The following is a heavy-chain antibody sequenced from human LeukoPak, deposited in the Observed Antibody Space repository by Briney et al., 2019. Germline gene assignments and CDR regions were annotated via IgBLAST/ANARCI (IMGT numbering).Heavy chain of an antibody. D-gene: IGHD7-27*01. CDR1: GFTLRYYW. CDR3: VREPTGALNFDL. Sequence: PGGSLRLSCAASGFTLRYYWMHWVRQLPGKGLVCVSRINADGSSTSYADSVKGRFTISRDNAKNTLSLQMNSLRDEDTGVYYCVREPTGALNFDLWGRGTLVTVSS. CDR2: INADGSST. V-gene: IGHV3-74*01. J-gene: IGHJ2*01.